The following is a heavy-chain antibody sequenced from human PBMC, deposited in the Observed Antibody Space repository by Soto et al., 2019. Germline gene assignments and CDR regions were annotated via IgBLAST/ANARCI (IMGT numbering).Heavy chain of an antibody. CDR1: GDTFSSYA. Sequence: QVQLVQSGAEVKKPGYSVKVSCKASGDTFSSYAISWVRQAPGQGLEWMGGIIPIFGTANYAQKFQGRVTITADESTSTASMELSSLRSEDTAVYYCARDGSGYRSRASPMDVWGQGTTVTVSS. CDR2: IIPIFGTA. J-gene: IGHJ6*02. CDR3: ARDGSGYRSRASPMDV. V-gene: IGHV1-69*01. D-gene: IGHD3-22*01.